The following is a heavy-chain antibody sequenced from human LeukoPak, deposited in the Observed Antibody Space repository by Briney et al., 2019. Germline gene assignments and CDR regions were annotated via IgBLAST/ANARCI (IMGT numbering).Heavy chain of an antibody. D-gene: IGHD6-13*01. CDR1: GFTFRDYY. J-gene: IGHJ4*02. CDR3: AKVVISWGPTSQDY. CDR2: ISDTGTAT. V-gene: IGHV3-11*01. Sequence: PGGSLRLSCAASGFTFRDYYMGWIRQAPGKGLESISYISDTGTATYYGDSVKGRFTVSRDNAEHSLFLQLNSLSAEDTAVYYCAKVVISWGPTSQDYWGQGTLVTVSS.